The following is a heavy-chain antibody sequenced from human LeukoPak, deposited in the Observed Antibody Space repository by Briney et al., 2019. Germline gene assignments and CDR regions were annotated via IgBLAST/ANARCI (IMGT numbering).Heavy chain of an antibody. CDR1: GGSISSGGYS. D-gene: IGHD3-10*01. J-gene: IGHJ4*02. CDR2: IYHSGST. CDR3: ARGKGHYGSGSYFGY. V-gene: IGHV4-30-2*01. Sequence: SQTLSLTCAVSGGSISSGGYSWSWIRQPPGKGLEWIGYIYHSGSTNYNPSLKSRVTISVDTSKNQFSLKLSSVTAADTAVYYCARGKGHYGSGSYFGYWGQGTLVTVSS.